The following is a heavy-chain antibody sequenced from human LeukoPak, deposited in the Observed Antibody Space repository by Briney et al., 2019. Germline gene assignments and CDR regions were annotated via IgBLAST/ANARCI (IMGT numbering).Heavy chain of an antibody. Sequence: GRSLRLSCAASGFTFSSYGMHWVRQAPGKGLEWVAGIWYDGSNKYYADSVKGRFTISRDNSKNTLYLQMNSLRAEDTAVYYCARDGLSWQVRYDFWSGYDKYGMDVWGQGTTVTVSS. CDR1: GFTFSSYG. V-gene: IGHV3-33*01. J-gene: IGHJ6*02. CDR3: ARDGLSWQVRYDFWSGYDKYGMDV. D-gene: IGHD3-3*01. CDR2: IWYDGSNK.